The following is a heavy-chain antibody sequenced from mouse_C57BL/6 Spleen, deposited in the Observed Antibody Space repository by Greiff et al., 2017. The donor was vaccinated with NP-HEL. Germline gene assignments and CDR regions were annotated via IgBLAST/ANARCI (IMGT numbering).Heavy chain of an antibody. V-gene: IGHV3-6*01. CDR1: GYSITSGYY. Sequence: DVKLQESGPGLVKPSQSLSLTCSVTGYSITSGYYWNWIRQFPGNKLEWMGYISYDGSNNYNPSLKNRISITRDTSKNQFFLKLNSVTTEDTATYYCARDLGGDAVPRGWFAYWGQGTLVTVSA. D-gene: IGHD3-1*01. CDR3: ARDLGGDAVPRGWFAY. CDR2: ISYDGSN. J-gene: IGHJ3*01.